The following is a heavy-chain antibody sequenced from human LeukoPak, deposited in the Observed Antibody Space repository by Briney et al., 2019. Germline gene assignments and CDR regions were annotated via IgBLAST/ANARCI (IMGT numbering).Heavy chain of an antibody. V-gene: IGHV3-74*03. CDR1: VFTFSRFW. CDR2: INGEGCEI. Sequence: GGSLRLSCAASVFTFSRFWIYWVRHAPGKGGVWVSRINGEGCEIMYAHSVKGQFTIYRDNVKNKLYLQMNGLRAEHTAVYYCARVRMGDDFNPFDYWGQGTLDSVSS. J-gene: IGHJ4*02. CDR3: ARVRMGDDFNPFDY. D-gene: IGHD3-16*01.